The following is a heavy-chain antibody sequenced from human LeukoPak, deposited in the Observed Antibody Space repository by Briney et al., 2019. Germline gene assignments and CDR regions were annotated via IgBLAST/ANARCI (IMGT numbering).Heavy chain of an antibody. V-gene: IGHV3-23*01. J-gene: IGHJ4*02. CDR2: ITPTGGNT. CDR1: AFTFSGYA. D-gene: IGHD3-22*01. CDR3: AKSLSGYYSNFDY. Sequence: GGSLRLSCAASAFTFSGYAMSWVRQAPGKGLDWVSTITPTGGNTFLADSVRGRFSISRDNSKNTLYLQMNSLRADDTALYYCAKSLSGYYSNFDYWGQGTLVTVSS.